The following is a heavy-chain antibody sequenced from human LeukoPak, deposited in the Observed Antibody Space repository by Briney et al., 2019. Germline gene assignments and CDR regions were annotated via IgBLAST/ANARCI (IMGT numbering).Heavy chain of an antibody. CDR2: IYSGDSHT. CDR3: ASARHGDYVWDY. Sequence: GESLQISCKGSGYSFTYWIGWVRQMLGKGLEWMGIIYSGDSHTKYSPSFQGRVTISADKSISTAYLQWSSLEASDTAMYYCASARHGDYVWDYWGQGTLVTVSS. D-gene: IGHD4-17*01. J-gene: IGHJ4*02. V-gene: IGHV5-51*01. CDR1: GYSFTYW.